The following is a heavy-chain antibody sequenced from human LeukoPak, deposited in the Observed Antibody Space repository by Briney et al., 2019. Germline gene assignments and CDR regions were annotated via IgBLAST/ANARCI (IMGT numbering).Heavy chain of an antibody. CDR3: ARGRLETDY. CDR1: GFTFSSYG. V-gene: IGHV3-20*04. D-gene: IGHD5-24*01. CDR2: INWNGGST. Sequence: GGSLGLSCAASGFTFSSYGMTWVRQAPGKGLEWVSGINWNGGSTGYADSVKGRFTISRDNAKNSLYLQMNSLRAEDTALYYCARGRLETDYWGQGTLVTVSS. J-gene: IGHJ4*02.